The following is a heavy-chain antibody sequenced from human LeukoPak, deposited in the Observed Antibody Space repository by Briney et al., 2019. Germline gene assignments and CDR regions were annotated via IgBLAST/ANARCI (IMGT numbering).Heavy chain of an antibody. CDR3: ARDRGNSIVGADFDS. CDR2: IGIWSSPI. D-gene: IGHD1-26*01. J-gene: IGHJ4*02. CDR1: GFTFTSHS. V-gene: IGHV3-48*01. Sequence: PGGSLTLSCAASGFTFTSHSMNWVRQAPGKGLEWVSFIGIWSSPIYYADSVRGRFTISRDNAKNSIYLQMNSLRVEDTAVYYCARDRGNSIVGADFDSWGQGTLVTVSS.